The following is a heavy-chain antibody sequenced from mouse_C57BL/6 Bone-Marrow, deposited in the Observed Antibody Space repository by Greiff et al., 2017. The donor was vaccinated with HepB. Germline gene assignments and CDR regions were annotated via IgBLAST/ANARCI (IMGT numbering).Heavy chain of an antibody. CDR3: ARSNYGNSDY. CDR2: INPGSGGT. CDR1: GYAFTNYL. J-gene: IGHJ2*01. D-gene: IGHD2-1*01. Sequence: VKVVESGAELVRPGTSVKVSCKASGYAFTNYLIEWVKQRPGQGLEWIGVINPGSGGTNYNEKFKGKATLTADKSSSTAYMQLSSLTSEDSAVYFCARSNYGNSDYWGQGTTLTVSS. V-gene: IGHV1-54*01.